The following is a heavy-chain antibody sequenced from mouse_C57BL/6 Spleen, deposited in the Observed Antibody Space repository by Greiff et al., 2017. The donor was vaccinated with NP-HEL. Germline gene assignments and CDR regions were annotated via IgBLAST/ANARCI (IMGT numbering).Heavy chain of an antibody. Sequence: QVQLQQPGAELVRPGSSVKLSCKASGYTFTSYWMHWVKQRPIQGLEWIGNIDPSDSETHYNQKFKDKATLTVDKSSSTAYMQLSSLTSEDSAVYYCARWDNLSYYYAMDYWGQGTSVTVSS. V-gene: IGHV1-52*01. J-gene: IGHJ4*01. CDR3: ARWDNLSYYYAMDY. CDR1: GYTFTSYW. D-gene: IGHD1-3*01. CDR2: IDPSDSET.